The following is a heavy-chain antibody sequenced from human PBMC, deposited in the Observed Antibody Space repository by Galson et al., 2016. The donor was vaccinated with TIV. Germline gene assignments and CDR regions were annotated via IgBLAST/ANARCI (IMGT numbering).Heavy chain of an antibody. CDR2: IYPGDSET. CDR3: ARMYCGAECSVVSFAV. CDR1: GAFLTHYW. D-gene: IGHD2-21*01. Sequence: QSGAEVKKAGESLKISCKGSGAFLTHYWIGWVRQMPGKGLEWMGIIYPGDSETRVSPSFQGQVTISVDKSISTAYLQLSSLRASDTAVYYCARMYCGAECSVVSFAVWGQGTKVTVPS. V-gene: IGHV5-51*01. J-gene: IGHJ3*01.